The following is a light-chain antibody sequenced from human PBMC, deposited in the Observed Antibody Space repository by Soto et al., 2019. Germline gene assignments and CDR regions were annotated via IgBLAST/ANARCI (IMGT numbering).Light chain of an antibody. CDR1: SSDVGGYNY. CDR3: TSFASSSTWV. J-gene: IGLJ3*02. CDR2: EVS. V-gene: IGLV2-14*03. Sequence: QSVLTQPASVSGSPGQSITISCTGTSSDVGGYNYVSWFQQHPGKAPKLKIYEVSNRPSGVSNRFSGSKSGYTASLTISELQAEDEADYYCTSFASSSTWVFVGGTTLPVL.